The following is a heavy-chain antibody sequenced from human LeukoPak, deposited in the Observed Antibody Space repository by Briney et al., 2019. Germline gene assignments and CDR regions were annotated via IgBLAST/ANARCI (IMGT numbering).Heavy chain of an antibody. Sequence: GRSLRLSCAASGFTFSSYGMHWVRQAPGRGLEWVAVIWYDGSSKYYADSVKGRFTISRDNSKNTLYLQMNSLRAEDTAVYYCAKDRSRDRGYSYGYLDYWGQGTLVTVSS. CDR1: GFTFSSYG. V-gene: IGHV3-33*06. CDR2: IWYDGSSK. D-gene: IGHD5-18*01. CDR3: AKDRSRDRGYSYGYLDY. J-gene: IGHJ4*02.